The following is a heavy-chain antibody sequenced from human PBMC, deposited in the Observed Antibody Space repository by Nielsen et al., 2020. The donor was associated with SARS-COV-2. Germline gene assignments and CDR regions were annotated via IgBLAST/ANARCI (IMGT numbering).Heavy chain of an antibody. J-gene: IGHJ5*02. CDR1: GDSISSGGYY. CDR2: IHYSGTT. D-gene: IGHD2-2*01. V-gene: IGHV4-31*03. Sequence: SETLSLTCTVSGDSISSGGYYWNWVRQHPGQGLEWIGHIHYSGTTNYNPSLKSRVTISVDTSKNQFSLKLSSVTAADTAVYYCARGEEIVVVPAAGGWFDPWGQGTLVTVSS. CDR3: ARGEEIVVVPAAGGWFDP.